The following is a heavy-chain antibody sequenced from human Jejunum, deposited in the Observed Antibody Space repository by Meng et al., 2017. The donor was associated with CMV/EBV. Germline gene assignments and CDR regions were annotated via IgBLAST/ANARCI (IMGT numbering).Heavy chain of an antibody. CDR1: GGSMNSYY. D-gene: IGHD3-3*01. Sequence: QGPLQESGPGLVKPSESLSLTCTVSGGSMNSYYWTWIRQPAGKGLEWIGHIYSSGITNYNPSLKSRVIMSLDTSKNQFSLKLSSVTAADTALYYCARDVQTSLFRSTLGMGWFDPWGQGTLVTVSS. J-gene: IGHJ5*02. CDR2: IYSSGIT. CDR3: ARDVQTSLFRSTLGMGWFDP. V-gene: IGHV4-4*07.